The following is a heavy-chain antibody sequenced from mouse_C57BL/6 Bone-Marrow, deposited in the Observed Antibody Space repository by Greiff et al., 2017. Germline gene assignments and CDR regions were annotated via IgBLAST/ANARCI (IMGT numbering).Heavy chain of an antibody. Sequence: VMLVESGPGLVAPSQSLSITCTVSGFSLTSYGVDWVRQSPGKGLEWLGVIWGVGSTNYNSAIKSRLSISKDNSKSQVFLKMNSLQTDDTAMYYCASATDGYRFAYWGQGTLVTVSA. J-gene: IGHJ3*01. CDR3: ASATDGYRFAY. V-gene: IGHV2-6*01. CDR2: IWGVGST. CDR1: GFSLTSYG. D-gene: IGHD2-3*01.